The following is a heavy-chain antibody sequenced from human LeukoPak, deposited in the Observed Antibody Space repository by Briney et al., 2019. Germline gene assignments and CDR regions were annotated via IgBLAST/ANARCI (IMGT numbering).Heavy chain of an antibody. CDR3: ARASPTTNKGAYGWFDP. J-gene: IGHJ5*02. V-gene: IGHV4-4*07. CDR2: IYTSGST. Sequence: SETLSLTCTVSVGSISGYYWSWIRQPAGKGLEWIGRIYTSGSTNYNPSLKSRVTMSVDTSKNQFSLKLSSVTAADTAVYYCARASPTTNKGAYGWFDPWGQGTLVPVSS. CDR1: VGSISGYY. D-gene: IGHD1-14*01.